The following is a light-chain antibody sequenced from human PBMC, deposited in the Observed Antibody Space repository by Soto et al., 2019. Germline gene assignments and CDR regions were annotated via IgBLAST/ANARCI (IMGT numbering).Light chain of an antibody. CDR1: GSDVGGYNY. Sequence: QSVLTQPPSASRSPGQSVTISCTGTGSDVGGYNYVSWYQQHPGKAPKLIIYEVSQRPSGVPDRFSGSKSGNTASLTVSGLQAEDEADYYCSSYAGSNFWVFGGGTKLTVL. CDR2: EVS. J-gene: IGLJ3*02. V-gene: IGLV2-8*02. CDR3: SSYAGSNFWV.